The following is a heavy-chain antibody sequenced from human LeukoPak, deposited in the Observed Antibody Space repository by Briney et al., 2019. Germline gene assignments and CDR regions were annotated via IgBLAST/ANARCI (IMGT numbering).Heavy chain of an antibody. J-gene: IGHJ4*02. CDR2: INPNSGGT. V-gene: IGHV1-2*02. CDR1: GYTFTSYY. D-gene: IGHD3-10*01. CDR3: ARDLTMVRGPLRYYFDY. Sequence: GASVKVSCKASGYTFTSYYMHWVRQAPGQGLEWMGWINPNSGGTNYAQKFQGRVTMTRDTSISTAYMELSRLRSDDTAVYYCARDLTMVRGPLRYYFDYWGQGTLVTVSS.